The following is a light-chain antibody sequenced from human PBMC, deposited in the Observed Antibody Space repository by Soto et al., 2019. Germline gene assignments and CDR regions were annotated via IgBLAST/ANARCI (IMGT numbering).Light chain of an antibody. CDR1: QGIGND. CDR2: AAS. Sequence: DIQMTQTPSSLPASVGDRVTITCRASQGIGNDLVWYQQKPGKAPKRLIYAASSLQSGVPSRFSGSGSGTEFTLTISSLQPEDFATYFCLQHNSYIGTWTFGQGTKVDSK. J-gene: IGKJ1*01. CDR3: LQHNSYIGTWT. V-gene: IGKV1-17*01.